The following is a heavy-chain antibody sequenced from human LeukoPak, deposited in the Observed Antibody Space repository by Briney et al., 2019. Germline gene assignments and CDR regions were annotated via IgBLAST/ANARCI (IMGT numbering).Heavy chain of an antibody. D-gene: IGHD1-1*01. CDR1: GFTFSSYA. V-gene: IGHV3-64*01. CDR3: ARGLNDVGQAFDI. J-gene: IGHJ3*02. CDR2: ISSNGGST. Sequence: GGSLRLSCAASGFTFSSYAMHWVRQAPGKGLEYVSAISSNGGSTYYANSVKGRFTISRDNSKNTLYLQMGSLRAEDMAVYYCARGLNDVGQAFDIWGQGTVVTVSS.